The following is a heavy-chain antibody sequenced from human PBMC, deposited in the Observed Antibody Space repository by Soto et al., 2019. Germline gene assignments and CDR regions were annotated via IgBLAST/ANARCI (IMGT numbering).Heavy chain of an antibody. V-gene: IGHV1-69*06. Sequence: SVKVSCKASGGTFSSYAISWVRQAPGQGLEWMGGIIPIFGTANYAQKFQGRVTITADKSTSTAYMELSSLRSEDTAVYYCACLGVNPHYYYYYGMDVWGQGTTVTVS. J-gene: IGHJ6*02. CDR2: IIPIFGTA. D-gene: IGHD3-22*01. CDR1: GGTFSSYA. CDR3: ACLGVNPHYYYYYGMDV.